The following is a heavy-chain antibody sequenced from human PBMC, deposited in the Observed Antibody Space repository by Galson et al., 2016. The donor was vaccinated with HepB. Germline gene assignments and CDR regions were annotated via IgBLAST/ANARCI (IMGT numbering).Heavy chain of an antibody. CDR3: VRDRAARDTVYYYGMDV. J-gene: IGHJ6*02. CDR2: IWYDGRNK. Sequence: SLRLSCAASGFTFNNYGMHWVRQAPGKGLEWVALIWYDGRNKYYADSVKGRFTISRDNSKNTLYLQMNSLRAEDTAVYYCVRDRAARDTVYYYGMDVWGQGAPVTVSS. CDR1: GFTFNNYG. D-gene: IGHD6-25*01. V-gene: IGHV3-33*01.